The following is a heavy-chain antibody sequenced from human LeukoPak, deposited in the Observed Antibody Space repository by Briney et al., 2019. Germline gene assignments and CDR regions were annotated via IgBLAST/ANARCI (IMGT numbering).Heavy chain of an antibody. D-gene: IGHD2-2*01. Sequence: GGSLRLSCAASGFTFSDFGMNWVRQAPGKGLEWVASISNGGTEFYADSVKGRFAISRDTSTNTLSLQMNSLRAEDTAVYFCARRTGDTRFCSRFSWFLPDYWGQGTLVTVSS. V-gene: IGHV3-30*01. J-gene: IGHJ4*02. CDR2: ISNGGTE. CDR3: ARRTGDTRFCSRFSWFLPDY. CDR1: GFTFSDFG.